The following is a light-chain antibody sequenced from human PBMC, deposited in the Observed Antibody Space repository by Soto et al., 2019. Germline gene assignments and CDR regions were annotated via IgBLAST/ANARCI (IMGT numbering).Light chain of an antibody. CDR1: QGISSW. V-gene: IGKV1D-16*01. CDR2: AVS. J-gene: IGKJ2*01. CDR3: QQYSTYPYT. Sequence: DIQLTQSPSSLSASVGDRVTITCRASQGISSWLAWYQQKPDKAPKSVIYAVSSLQSGVPSRFSGSGSGTYFTLTISSLQPEDSTTYYCQQYSTYPYTFGQGTKLEIK.